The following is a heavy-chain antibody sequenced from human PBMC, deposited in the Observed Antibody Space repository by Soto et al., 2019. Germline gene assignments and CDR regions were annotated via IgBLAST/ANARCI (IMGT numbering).Heavy chain of an antibody. CDR2: ISYDGSNK. J-gene: IGHJ3*02. D-gene: IGHD3-16*02. V-gene: IGHV3-30*18. Sequence: GGSLRLSCAASGFTFSSYGMHWVRQAPGKGLEWVAVISYDGSNKYYADSVKGRFTISRDNSKNTLYLQMNSLRAEDTAVYYCAKGTWGSYRSYDAFDIWGQGTMVTVSS. CDR1: GFTFSSYG. CDR3: AKGTWGSYRSYDAFDI.